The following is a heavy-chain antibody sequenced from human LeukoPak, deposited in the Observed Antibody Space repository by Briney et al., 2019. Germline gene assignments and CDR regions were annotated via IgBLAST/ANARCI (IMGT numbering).Heavy chain of an antibody. Sequence: ASVKVSCKASSYTFTSYGISWVRQAPGQGLEWMGWISAYNGNTNYAQKLQGRVTMTTDTSTSTAYMELRSLRSDDTAVYYCARIRLLSPKRLLDVWGQGTLVTVSS. D-gene: IGHD3-10*01. V-gene: IGHV1-18*01. CDR1: SYTFTSYG. CDR3: ARIRLLSPKRLLDV. J-gene: IGHJ4*02. CDR2: ISAYNGNT.